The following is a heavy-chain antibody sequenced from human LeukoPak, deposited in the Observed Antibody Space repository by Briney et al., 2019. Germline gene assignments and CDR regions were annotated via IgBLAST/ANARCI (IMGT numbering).Heavy chain of an antibody. Sequence: GGSLRLSCAASGFTFSSYGIHWVRQAPGKGLEWVAFIRYDGSNKYYADSVKGRFTISRDNSKNTLYLQMKSLRAEDTAVYYCARSHYSRGWEYFDYWGQGTLVTVSS. CDR3: ARSHYSRGWEYFDY. J-gene: IGHJ4*02. CDR1: GFTFSSYG. V-gene: IGHV3-30*02. D-gene: IGHD6-19*01. CDR2: IRYDGSNK.